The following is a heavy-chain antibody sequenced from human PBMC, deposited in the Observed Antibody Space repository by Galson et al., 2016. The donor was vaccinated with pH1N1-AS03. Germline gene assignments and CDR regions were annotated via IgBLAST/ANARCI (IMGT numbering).Heavy chain of an antibody. CDR2: ISGSGGNT. D-gene: IGHD2-15*01. J-gene: IGHJ6*02. CDR3: AKASVAAAPSTYYYAMDV. V-gene: IGHV3-23*01. CDR1: GFTFSTYA. Sequence: SLRLSCAASGFTFSTYAMSWVRQAPGKGLEWVSAISGSGGNTFYADSVKGRFTISRDNSKNTLYLQMNSLRAEATAVYFCAKASVAAAPSTYYYAMDVWGQGTTVTVS.